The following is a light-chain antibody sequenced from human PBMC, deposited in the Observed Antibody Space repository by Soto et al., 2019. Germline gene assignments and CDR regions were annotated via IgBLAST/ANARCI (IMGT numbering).Light chain of an antibody. CDR3: HQFNKWPPYT. CDR2: GAS. J-gene: IGKJ2*01. Sequence: EIVMTQSPANLSVSPGERATLSCRASQSVSSNLAWYQQKPGQGPRLLIYGASTRATGIPARFSGSGSGTEFTLTISSLQSVDFAVYYCHQFNKWPPYTFGQGTKVEIK. V-gene: IGKV3-15*01. CDR1: QSVSSN.